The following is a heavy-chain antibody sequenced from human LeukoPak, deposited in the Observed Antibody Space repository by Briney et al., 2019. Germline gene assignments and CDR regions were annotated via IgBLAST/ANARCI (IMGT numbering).Heavy chain of an antibody. Sequence: SVEVSCKASGYTFTGYYMHWVRQAPGQGLEWMGWINPNSGGTNYAQKFQGWVTMTRDTSISTAYMELSRLRSDDTAVYYCAAPSARSTVTTWSAFDLWGQGTMVTVSS. CDR1: GYTFTGYY. V-gene: IGHV1-2*04. CDR2: INPNSGGT. CDR3: AAPSARSTVTTWSAFDL. J-gene: IGHJ3*01. D-gene: IGHD4-17*01.